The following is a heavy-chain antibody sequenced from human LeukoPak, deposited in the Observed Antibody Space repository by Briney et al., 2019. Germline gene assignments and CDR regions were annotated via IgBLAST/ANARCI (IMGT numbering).Heavy chain of an antibody. CDR3: ARDRYSRGWTLDY. Sequence: GGSLRLSCAASGFTFSSYAMHWVRQAPGKGLEWVAVISYDGSNKYNADSVKGRFTISRDNSKNTLYLQMNSLRAEDTAVYYCARDRYSRGWTLDYWGQGTLVTVSS. J-gene: IGHJ4*02. CDR1: GFTFSSYA. V-gene: IGHV3-30-3*01. CDR2: ISYDGSNK. D-gene: IGHD6-19*01.